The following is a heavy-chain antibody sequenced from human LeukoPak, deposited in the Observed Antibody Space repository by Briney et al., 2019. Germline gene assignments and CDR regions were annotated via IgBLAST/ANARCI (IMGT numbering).Heavy chain of an antibody. V-gene: IGHV3-7*01. CDR1: GFTFSSYW. CDR2: IKQDGSEK. Sequence: TGGSLRLSCAASGFTFSSYWMSWVRQAPGKGLEWVANIKQDGSEKYYVDSVKGRFTISRDNAKNSLYLQMNSLRAEDTAVYYCARDSVLKLGTVVDYWGQGTLVTVSS. D-gene: IGHD1-14*01. CDR3: ARDSVLKLGTVVDY. J-gene: IGHJ4*02.